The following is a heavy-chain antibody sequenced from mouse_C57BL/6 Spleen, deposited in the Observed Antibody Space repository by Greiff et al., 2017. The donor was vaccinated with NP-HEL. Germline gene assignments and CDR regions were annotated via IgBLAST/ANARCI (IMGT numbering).Heavy chain of an antibody. J-gene: IGHJ3*01. CDR1: GYAFSSYW. CDR2: IYPGDGDT. D-gene: IGHD2-4*01. Sequence: QVHVKQSGAELVKPGASVKISCKASGYAFSSYWMNWVKQRPGKGLAWIGQIYPGDGDTNYNGKFTGKATLTADKSSSTAYMQLSSLTSEDSAVYFCARWSDYDKAYWGQGTLVTVSA. CDR3: ARWSDYDKAY. V-gene: IGHV1-80*01.